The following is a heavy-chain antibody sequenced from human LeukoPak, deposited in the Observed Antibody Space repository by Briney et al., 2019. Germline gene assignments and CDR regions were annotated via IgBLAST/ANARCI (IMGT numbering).Heavy chain of an antibody. J-gene: IGHJ4*02. V-gene: IGHV4-4*07. CDR3: ARVSYGSGSNYFDY. CDR1: GGSISSYY. Sequence: SETLSLTCSVSGGSISSYYWSWIRQPAGKGLEWIGRIYTSGSTNYNPSLKSRVTMSVDTSKNQFSLKLSSVTAADTAVYYCARVSYGSGSNYFDYWGQGTLVTVSS. CDR2: IYTSGST. D-gene: IGHD3-10*01.